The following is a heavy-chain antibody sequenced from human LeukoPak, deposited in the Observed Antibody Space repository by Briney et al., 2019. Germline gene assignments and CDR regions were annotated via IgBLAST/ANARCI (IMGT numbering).Heavy chain of an antibody. J-gene: IGHJ4*02. CDR3: ARGIIVTSGPFDY. V-gene: IGHV5-51*01. CDR1: GYSFTSYW. CDR2: IYPADSDT. D-gene: IGHD3-22*01. Sequence: GESLKISCKGSGYSFTSYWIGWVRRMPGKGLEWMGIIYPADSDTRYSPSFQGQVTTSADKSISTAYLQWNSLKASDTAMYYCARGIIVTSGPFDYWGQGTLVTVSS.